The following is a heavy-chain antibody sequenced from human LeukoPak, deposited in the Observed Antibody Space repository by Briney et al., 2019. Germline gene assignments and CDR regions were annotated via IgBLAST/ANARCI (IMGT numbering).Heavy chain of an antibody. V-gene: IGHV4-4*09. D-gene: IGHD5-12*01. CDR2: INTSGGT. CDR3: ATSYDYKVAPFDF. Sequence: SETLSLTCTVSGASIRSYQWSWIRQPPGKGLEWIGHINTSGGTNYNPSLKSRITFSVDTSRDQFSLQLNSVTAADTAMYYCATSYDYKVAPFDFWGQGTLVTVSS. CDR1: GASIRSYQ. J-gene: IGHJ4*02.